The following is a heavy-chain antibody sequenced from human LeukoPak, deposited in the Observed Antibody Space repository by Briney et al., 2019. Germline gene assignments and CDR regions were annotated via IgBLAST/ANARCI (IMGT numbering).Heavy chain of an antibody. V-gene: IGHV4-34*01. CDR1: GGSFSGYY. CDR3: ARADCSGGSCYLCD. CDR2: INHSGST. J-gene: IGHJ4*02. D-gene: IGHD2-15*01. Sequence: SETLSLTCAVYGGSFSGYYWSWIRQPPGKGLEWIVEINHSGSTNDNQSLKSRVTISVDTSKNQFSLKLSSVTAADTAVYYCARADCSGGSCYLCDWGQGTLVTVSS.